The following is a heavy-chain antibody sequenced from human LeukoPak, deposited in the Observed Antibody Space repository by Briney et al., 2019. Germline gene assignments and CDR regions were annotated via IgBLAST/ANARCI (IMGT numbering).Heavy chain of an antibody. CDR2: ISAYNGNT. Sequence: ASVKVSCKASGYTFTSYAMNWVRQAPGQGLEWMGWISAYNGNTNYAQKLQGRVTMTTDTSTSTAYMELRSLRSDDTAVYYCARDIGYSYGYYFDYWGQGTLVTVSS. CDR1: GYTFTSYA. D-gene: IGHD5-18*01. V-gene: IGHV1-18*01. CDR3: ARDIGYSYGYYFDY. J-gene: IGHJ4*02.